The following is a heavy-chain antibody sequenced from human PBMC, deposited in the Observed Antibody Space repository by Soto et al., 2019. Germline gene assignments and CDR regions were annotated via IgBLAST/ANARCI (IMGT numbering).Heavy chain of an antibody. CDR3: ARDPKEKNRFVT. J-gene: IGHJ5*01. CDR1: GGSISSYY. V-gene: IGHV4-59*12. Sequence: PSETLSLTCTVSGGSISSYYWSWIRQPPGKGLEWIGYIYYSGSTNYNPSLKSRVTISVDTSKNQFSLKLSSVTAADTAMSYCARDPKEKNRFVTGGQGALVKVSS. CDR2: IYYSGST.